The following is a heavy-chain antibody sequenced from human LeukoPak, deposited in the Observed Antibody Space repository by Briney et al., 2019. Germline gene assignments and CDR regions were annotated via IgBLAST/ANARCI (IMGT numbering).Heavy chain of an antibody. CDR3: ARHVWLQPFDY. V-gene: IGHV4-28*01. CDR1: GYSISSNHW. D-gene: IGHD3-9*01. CDR2: IFYAGST. J-gene: IGHJ4*02. Sequence: SETLSLTCAVSGYSISSNHWWGWIRQPPGKGLEWIGYIFYAGSTYYNPSLKSRVTMSVDTSKNQFSLRLSSVTAVDTAVYYCARHVWLQPFDYWGQGTLVTVSS.